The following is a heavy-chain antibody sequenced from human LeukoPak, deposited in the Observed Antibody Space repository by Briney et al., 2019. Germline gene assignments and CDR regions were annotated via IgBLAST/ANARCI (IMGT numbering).Heavy chain of an antibody. CDR2: ITGTGGRT. D-gene: IGHD3-3*01. CDR1: GFTFSTYA. J-gene: IGHJ4*02. V-gene: IGHV3-23*01. CDR3: ANNYDFWSGYAWGYFDY. Sequence: GGSLRLSCGASGFTFSTYAMTWVRQAPGRGVEGVSTITGTGGRTYYADSVKRRFTISRDNSKNTLYLQLNSLRAEDTALYYCANNYDFWSGYAWGYFDYWGQGTLVTVSS.